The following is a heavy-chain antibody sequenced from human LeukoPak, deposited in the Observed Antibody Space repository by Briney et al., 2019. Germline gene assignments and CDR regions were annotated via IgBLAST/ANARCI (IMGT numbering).Heavy chain of an antibody. CDR2: IYSSGNT. V-gene: IGHV4-4*07. J-gene: IGHJ4*02. CDR3: ARGDTVATISDY. Sequence: SETLSLTCTVSGGSISNYYWSWIRQPAGKGLEWIGRIYSSGNTNYNPSLKSRVTMSVDTSRNQFSLRLASVTAADTAVYFCARGDTVATISDYWGQGILATVSS. CDR1: GGSISNYY. D-gene: IGHD5-12*01.